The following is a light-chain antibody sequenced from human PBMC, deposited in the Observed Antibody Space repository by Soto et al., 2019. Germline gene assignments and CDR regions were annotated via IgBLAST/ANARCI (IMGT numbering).Light chain of an antibody. CDR1: QSVSSSY. CDR2: DAS. CDR3: QQYDNWPWT. Sequence: EIVLTQSPGTLSLSPGERATLSCRASQSVSSSYLAWYQQKPGQAPRLVIFDASSRATGIPERFSGSGSGTDFTLTISSLQSEDFAVYYCQQYDNWPWTFGQGTKVDIK. V-gene: IGKV3-20*01. J-gene: IGKJ1*01.